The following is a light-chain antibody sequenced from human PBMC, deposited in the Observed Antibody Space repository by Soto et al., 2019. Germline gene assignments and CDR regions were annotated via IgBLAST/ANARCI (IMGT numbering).Light chain of an antibody. Sequence: DIQMTQSPSTLSASIGDRVTITCRASQTINNWLAWYQQKPGKAPNLLIYHASNLETGVPSRFSGSSFGTEFTLTISSLQPDDFATYYCQHYNSYPWTFGQGTKVEIE. V-gene: IGKV1-5*01. CDR2: HAS. CDR3: QHYNSYPWT. CDR1: QTINNW. J-gene: IGKJ1*01.